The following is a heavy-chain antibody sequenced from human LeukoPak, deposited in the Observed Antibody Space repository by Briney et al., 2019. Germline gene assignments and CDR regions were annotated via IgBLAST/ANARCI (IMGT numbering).Heavy chain of an antibody. D-gene: IGHD3-3*01. J-gene: IGHJ4*02. CDR1: GGSFSSYV. Sequence: ASVKVSCKASGGSFSSYVITWVRQAPGQGLEWMGWINPNSGGTNYAQKFQGRVTMTRDTSISTAYMELSRLRSDDTAVYYCARDWNFWSGADYWGQGTLVTVSS. V-gene: IGHV1-2*02. CDR2: INPNSGGT. CDR3: ARDWNFWSGADY.